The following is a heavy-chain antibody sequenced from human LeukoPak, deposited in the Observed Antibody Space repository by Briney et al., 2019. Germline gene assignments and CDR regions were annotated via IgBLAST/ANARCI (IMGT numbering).Heavy chain of an antibody. D-gene: IGHD3-22*01. V-gene: IGHV5-51*01. J-gene: IGHJ5*02. Sequence: GESLKISCKGSGYSFTSYWIGCVRQMPGKGLEWMGIIYPGDSDTRYSPSFQGQVTISADKSISTAYLQWSSLKASDTAMYYCARRRYYDSSGYSYENWFDPWGQGTLVTVSS. CDR1: GYSFTSYW. CDR3: ARRRYYDSSGYSYENWFDP. CDR2: IYPGDSDT.